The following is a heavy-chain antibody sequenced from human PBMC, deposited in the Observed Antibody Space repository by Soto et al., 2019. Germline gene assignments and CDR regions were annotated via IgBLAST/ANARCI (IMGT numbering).Heavy chain of an antibody. Sequence: ESLKISCKGSGYSFTTYWIGWVRQMPGKGLEWMGIIYPGDSDTRYSPSFQGQVIISADKSMSTAYLQWSSLKASDTAMYYCARRASIAAARGGMDVWGQGTTVTVSS. CDR3: ARRASIAAARGGMDV. CDR1: GYSFTTYW. J-gene: IGHJ6*02. V-gene: IGHV5-51*01. D-gene: IGHD6-6*01. CDR2: IYPGDSDT.